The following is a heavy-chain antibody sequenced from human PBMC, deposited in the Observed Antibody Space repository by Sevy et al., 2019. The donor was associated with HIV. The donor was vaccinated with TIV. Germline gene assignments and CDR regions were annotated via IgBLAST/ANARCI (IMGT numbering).Heavy chain of an antibody. CDR3: ARPTSGMCEYEPLDNARFYGMDV. V-gene: IGHV3-21*01. CDR2: ITSGSSFI. Sequence: GGSLRLSCAASGFTFSSYSMNWVRQAPGRGLEWVSSITSGSSFIFYAGSVKGRFTISIENAKNSLYLQRNSLRAEDTAGYYCARPTSGMCEYEPLDNARFYGMDVWGPGTTVTVSS. J-gene: IGHJ6*02. CDR1: GFTFSSYS. D-gene: IGHD1-20*01.